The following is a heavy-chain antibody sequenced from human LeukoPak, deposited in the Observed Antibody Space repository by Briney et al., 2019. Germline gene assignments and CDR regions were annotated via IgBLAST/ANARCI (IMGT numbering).Heavy chain of an antibody. CDR2: IYYSGST. Sequence: PSETLSLTYSDAGRSISGYYCSWVRQPPGQGMEWIGYIYYSGSTNYSASLKSRVIISRDTSKNQFSLNLSSVTASDTVVYYCARGYTDGWLIGYWGQGTLVTFSS. J-gene: IGHJ4*02. CDR3: ARGYTDGWLIGY. V-gene: IGHV4-59*08. D-gene: IGHD6-19*01. CDR1: GRSISGYY.